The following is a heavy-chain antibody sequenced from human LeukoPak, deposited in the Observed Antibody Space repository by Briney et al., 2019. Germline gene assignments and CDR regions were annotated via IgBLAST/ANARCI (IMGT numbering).Heavy chain of an antibody. V-gene: IGHV3-9*01. D-gene: IGHD1/OR15-1a*01. CDR2: SSWNSGTI. CDR3: AKDLAVGTSPRVYAFDV. CDR1: GFTFSDYA. Sequence: PGGSLRLSCAASGFTFSDYAMHWVRQVPGKGLEWVGGSSWNSGTIAYGESVKGRATTSRDNARNSLYLEVNSLRVEDTALYYCAKDLAVGTSPRVYAFDVWGQGSLVTVSS. J-gene: IGHJ3*01.